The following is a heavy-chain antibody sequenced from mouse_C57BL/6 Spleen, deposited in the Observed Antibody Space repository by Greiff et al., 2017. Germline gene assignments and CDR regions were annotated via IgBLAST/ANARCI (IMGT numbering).Heavy chain of an antibody. D-gene: IGHD1-3*01. CDR1: GYTFTSYW. V-gene: IGHV1-61*01. J-gene: IGHJ2*01. Sequence: VQLQQPGAELVRPGSSVKLSCKASGYTFTSYWMDWVKQRPGQGLEWIGNIYPSDSETHYNQKFKDKATLTVDKSSSTAYMQLSSLTSEDSAVYYCAREGYRHFDYWGKGTTLTVSS. CDR2: IYPSDSET. CDR3: AREGYRHFDY.